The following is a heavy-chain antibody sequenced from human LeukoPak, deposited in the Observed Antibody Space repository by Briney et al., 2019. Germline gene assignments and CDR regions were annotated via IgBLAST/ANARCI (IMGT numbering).Heavy chain of an antibody. V-gene: IGHV4-34*01. Sequence: PSETLSLTCAVYVGSSRGYYWSWIRQPPGKGLEWIGEINHSGSTNYNPSLKSRVTISVDTSKNQFSLKLSSVTAADTAVYYCASLWFGELFYWGQGTLVTVSS. J-gene: IGHJ4*02. CDR2: INHSGST. D-gene: IGHD3-10*01. CDR1: VGSSRGYY. CDR3: ASLWFGELFY.